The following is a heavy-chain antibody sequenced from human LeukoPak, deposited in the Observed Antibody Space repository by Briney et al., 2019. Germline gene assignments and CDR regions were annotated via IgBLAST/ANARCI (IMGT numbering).Heavy chain of an antibody. J-gene: IGHJ4*02. CDR2: ISSSSYV. D-gene: IGHD5-18*01. CDR1: GFTFSSYS. V-gene: IGHV3-21*01. Sequence: VGSLRLSCAASGFTFSSYSMNWVRQAPGKGLEWVSSISSSSYVYYADSVKGRFTISRDNAKNSLYLQMNSLRAEDTAVYYCARVPNTAGFYFDYWGQGTLVTVSS. CDR3: ARVPNTAGFYFDY.